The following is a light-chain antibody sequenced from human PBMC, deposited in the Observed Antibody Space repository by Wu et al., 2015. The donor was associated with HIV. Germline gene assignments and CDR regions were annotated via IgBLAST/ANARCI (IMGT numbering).Light chain of an antibody. CDR1: QSINSNS. CDR2: AAS. CDR3: QQYSSSAIT. V-gene: IGKV3-20*01. J-gene: IGKJ4*01. Sequence: IVMTQSPATLSLSPGERATLSCRASQSINSNSLAWYQQKPGQAPRLLIYAASDRATDIPDRFSGSGSGTDFTLTINRVEPEDFAVYYCQQYSSSAITFGGGTKVEIK.